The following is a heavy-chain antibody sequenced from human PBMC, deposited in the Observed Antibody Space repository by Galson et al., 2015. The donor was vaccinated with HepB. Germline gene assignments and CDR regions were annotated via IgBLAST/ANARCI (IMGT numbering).Heavy chain of an antibody. V-gene: IGHV3-48*01. J-gene: IGHJ4*02. CDR2: ISSSSSTI. CDR3: ARDNGYNPFDY. Sequence: SLRLSCAASGFTFSSYSMNWVRQAPGKGLEWVSYISSSSSTIYYADSVKGRFTISRDNAKNSLYLQMNSLRAEDTAVYYCARDNGYNPFDYWGQGTLVTVSS. D-gene: IGHD5-24*01. CDR1: GFTFSSYS.